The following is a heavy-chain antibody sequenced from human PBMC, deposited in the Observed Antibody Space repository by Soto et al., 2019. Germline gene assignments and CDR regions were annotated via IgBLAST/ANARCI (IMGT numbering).Heavy chain of an antibody. J-gene: IGHJ4*02. D-gene: IGHD3-16*01. CDR2: INPLNGNT. CDR1: GYTFTSSY. V-gene: IGHV1-46*03. Sequence: QVQLVQSGAEVKKPGASVKVSCKTSGYTFTSSYIHWVRQAPGQGLEWMAIINPLNGNTNYGQPFRGRGNVTMDTSASTVYMELSSLKSEDTAVYYCGRGLFTGDYWGQGTLVTVSS. CDR3: GRGLFTGDY.